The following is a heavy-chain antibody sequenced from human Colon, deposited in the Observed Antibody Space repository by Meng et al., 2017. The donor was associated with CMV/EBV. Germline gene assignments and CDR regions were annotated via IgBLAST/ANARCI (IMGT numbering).Heavy chain of an antibody. J-gene: IGHJ6*02. D-gene: IGHD3-9*01. CDR3: ASSMTGTRYGMDV. CDR1: GFTFSSYG. Sequence: GESLKISCSGSGFTFSSYGVAWVRQAPGRGLEWISLIGSSGTITRYADSVKGRFAISRDNSTNTLYLEMNSLRAEDTAVYFCASSMTGTRYGMDVWGQGTTVTVSS. V-gene: IGHV3-23*01. CDR2: IGSSGTIT.